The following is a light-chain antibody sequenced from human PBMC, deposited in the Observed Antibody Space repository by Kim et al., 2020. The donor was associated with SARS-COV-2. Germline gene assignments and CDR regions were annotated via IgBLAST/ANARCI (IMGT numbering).Light chain of an antibody. V-gene: IGKV1-39*01. J-gene: IGKJ1*01. CDR2: AAS. Sequence: ASVEDRVTITCQASQSISSYLNWYQQKPGKDPKLLIYAASSLQSGVPSRLSGSGSGTDFTLTISSLQPEDFATYYCQQSYSTHRTFGQETKGEIK. CDR3: QQSYSTHRT. CDR1: QSISSY.